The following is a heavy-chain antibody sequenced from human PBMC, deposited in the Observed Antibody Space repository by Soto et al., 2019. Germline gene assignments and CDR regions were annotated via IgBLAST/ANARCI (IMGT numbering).Heavy chain of an antibody. D-gene: IGHD3-3*01. J-gene: IGHJ4*02. CDR3: AKGSKFTIFSPNDY. CDR1: GFTFSTYA. CDR2: LSGNSGTT. V-gene: IGHV3-23*01. Sequence: EVQLLESGGGLVQPGGSLRLSCAASGFTFSTYAMTWVRQAPGKGLEWDSALSGNSGTTYSADSVKGRFTISRDNSRNTPYLQMSSLRAEDTALYFCAKGSKFTIFSPNDYWGQGTLVTVSS.